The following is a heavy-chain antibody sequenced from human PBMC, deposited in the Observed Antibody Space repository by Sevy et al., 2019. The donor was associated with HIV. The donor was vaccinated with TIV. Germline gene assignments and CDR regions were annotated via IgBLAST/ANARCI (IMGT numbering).Heavy chain of an antibody. CDR1: GGSINSDH. CDR3: ARRNDFDI. V-gene: IGHV4-59*08. J-gene: IGHJ3*02. CDR2: VYYTGGP. Sequence: SETLSLTCTVSGGSINSDHWNWIRQPPGKGLEWIGYVYYTGGPNYNPSPKNRVTISVDRTKNQFSLKLTSVTAAETAVYYCARRNDFDIGGQGTMVTVSS.